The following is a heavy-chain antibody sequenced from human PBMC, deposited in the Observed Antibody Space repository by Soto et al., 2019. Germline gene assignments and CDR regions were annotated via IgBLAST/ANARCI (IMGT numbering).Heavy chain of an antibody. V-gene: IGHV4-39*01. CDR2: IYYSGST. CDR1: GGSISSSSYY. J-gene: IGHJ6*02. CDR3: ARHGGVAGQYYYYYGLDV. Sequence: PSETLSLTCTVSGGSISSSSYYWGWIRQPPGKGLEWIGIIYYSGSTYYNPSLKSRVTISVDTSKNQFSLKLISVTAADTAVYYCARHGGVAGQYYYYYGLDVWGQGTTVTVSS. D-gene: IGHD6-19*01.